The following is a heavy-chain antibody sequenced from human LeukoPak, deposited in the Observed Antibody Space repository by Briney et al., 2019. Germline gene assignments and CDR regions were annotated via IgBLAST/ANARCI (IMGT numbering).Heavy chain of an antibody. Sequence: PSETLSFTCTVSGGSISGNHWSWVRRPPGKGLEWIGYIYYSGSTNYNPSLKSRATISVDTSKNQFSLKLRSVTAADTAVYYCARDQRTVGYYGMDVWGRGTTVTVSS. CDR1: GGSISGNH. CDR3: ARDQRTVGYYGMDV. CDR2: IYYSGST. J-gene: IGHJ6*02. D-gene: IGHD1-26*01. V-gene: IGHV4-59*01.